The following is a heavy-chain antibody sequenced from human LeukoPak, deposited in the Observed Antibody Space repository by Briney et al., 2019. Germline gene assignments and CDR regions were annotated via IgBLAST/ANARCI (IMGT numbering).Heavy chain of an antibody. D-gene: IGHD3-9*01. J-gene: IGHJ4*02. CDR3: ARHQRYFDWLFPFDY. V-gene: IGHV4-59*08. CDR1: GGSTSSYY. CDR2: IYYSGST. Sequence: PSETLSLTCTVSGGSTSSYYWSWIRQPPGKGLEWIGYIYYSGSTNYNPSLKSRVTISVDTSKNQFSLKLSSVTAADTAVYYCARHQRYFDWLFPFDYWGQGTLVTVSS.